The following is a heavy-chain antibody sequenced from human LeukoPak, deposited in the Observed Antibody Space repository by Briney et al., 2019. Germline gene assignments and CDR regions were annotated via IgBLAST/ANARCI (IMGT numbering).Heavy chain of an antibody. J-gene: IGHJ4*02. CDR3: ARDYYDILTGLSYYFDY. V-gene: IGHV1-18*04. Sequence: GASVKVSCKASGYTFTGYYMHWVRQAPGQGLEWMGWISAYNGNTNYAQKLQGRVTMTTDTSTSTAYMELRSLRSDDTAVYYCARDYYDILTGLSYYFDYWGQGTLVTVSS. CDR1: GYTFTGYY. CDR2: ISAYNGNT. D-gene: IGHD3-9*01.